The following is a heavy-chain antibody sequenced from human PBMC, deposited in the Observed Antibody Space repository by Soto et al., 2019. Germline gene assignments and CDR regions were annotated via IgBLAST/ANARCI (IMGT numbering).Heavy chain of an antibody. CDR2: ISGSGGST. CDR1: GFTFSSYA. CDR3: AKGRGETGKSGYFQH. D-gene: IGHD3-10*01. J-gene: IGHJ1*01. Sequence: EVQLLESGGGLVQPGGSLRLSCAASGFTFSSYAMSWVRQAPGKGLEWVSAISGSGGSTYYADSVKGRFTISRDNSKKTLYLQMNSLRAEDTAVYYCAKGRGETGKSGYFQHWGQGTLVTVSS. V-gene: IGHV3-23*01.